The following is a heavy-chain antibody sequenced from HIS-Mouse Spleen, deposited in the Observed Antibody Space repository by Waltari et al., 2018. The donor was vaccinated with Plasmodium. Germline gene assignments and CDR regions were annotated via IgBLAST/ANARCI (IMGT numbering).Heavy chain of an antibody. V-gene: IGHV4-34*01. CDR3: ARGYDFWSGYSPYFDY. D-gene: IGHD3-3*01. Sequence: QVQLQQWGAGLLKPSETLSLTCAVYGGSFSGYYWSWIRQPPGKGLEWIGEINHSGSTNYNPSLKSRVTISVDTSKNQFSLKLSSVTAADTAVYYCARGYDFWSGYSPYFDYWGQGTLVTVSS. CDR1: GGSFSGYY. J-gene: IGHJ4*02. CDR2: INHSGST.